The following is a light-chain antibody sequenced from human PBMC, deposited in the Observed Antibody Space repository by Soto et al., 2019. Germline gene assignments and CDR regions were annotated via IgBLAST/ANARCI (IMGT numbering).Light chain of an antibody. J-gene: IGKJ5*01. CDR3: QQYGSSHT. Sequence: LFTQSPGTQSLPPVPRATLSCKASQNINSDYFSWYKQQPGQAPRLLIFGASTRATGIPDRFSGSGAGAYFNLTIRRLEPADFGVDYCQQYGSSHTFGQGTKLDIK. CDR1: QNINSDY. CDR2: GAS. V-gene: IGKV3-20*01.